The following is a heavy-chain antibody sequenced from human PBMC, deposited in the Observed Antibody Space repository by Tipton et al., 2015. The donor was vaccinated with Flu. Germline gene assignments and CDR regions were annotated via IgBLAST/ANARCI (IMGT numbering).Heavy chain of an antibody. D-gene: IGHD4-17*01. Sequence: FLRLSCAASGITVSDNYVTWVRQAPGKGLEWVSSIYSGGSPYYADSVRGRFSISRDISKNTAFLQMNSLRREDTAMYYCVSVTAVTTFYGMDVWGQGTTVTVSS. CDR3: VSVTAVTTFYGMDV. CDR2: IYSGGSP. CDR1: GITVSDNY. J-gene: IGHJ6*02. V-gene: IGHV3-66*02.